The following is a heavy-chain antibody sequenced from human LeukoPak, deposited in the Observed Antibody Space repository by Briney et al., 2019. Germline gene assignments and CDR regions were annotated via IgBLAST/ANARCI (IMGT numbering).Heavy chain of an antibody. J-gene: IGHJ6*02. CDR3: ARDLIVVVPAARGYYYGMDV. V-gene: IGHV1-2*02. D-gene: IGHD2-2*01. Sequence: ASVKVSCKASGYTFTGYYMHWVRQAPGQGLEWMGWINPNSGCTNYAQKFQGRVTMTSDTSISTAYMELSRLRSDDTAVYYCARDLIVVVPAARGYYYGMDVWGQGTTVTVSS. CDR1: GYTFTGYY. CDR2: INPNSGCT.